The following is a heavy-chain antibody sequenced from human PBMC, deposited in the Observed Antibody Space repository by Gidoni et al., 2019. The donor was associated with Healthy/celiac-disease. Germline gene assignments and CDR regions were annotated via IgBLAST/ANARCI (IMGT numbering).Heavy chain of an antibody. CDR2: IRGSGGST. CDR1: GFTFSSYA. J-gene: IGHJ4*02. V-gene: IGHV3-23*01. CDR3: AKTVDFWSGYYSYYFDY. D-gene: IGHD3-3*01. Sequence: EVQLLESGGGLVQPGGSLRLSCAASGFTFSSYAMSWVRQAPGKGLEWVSAIRGSGGSTYYADSVKGRFTISRDNSKNTLYLQMNSLRAEDTAVYYCAKTVDFWSGYYSYYFDYWGQGTLVTVSS.